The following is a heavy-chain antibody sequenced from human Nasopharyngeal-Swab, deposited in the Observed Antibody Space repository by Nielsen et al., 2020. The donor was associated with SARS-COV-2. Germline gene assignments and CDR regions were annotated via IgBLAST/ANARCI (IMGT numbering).Heavy chain of an antibody. CDR2: IYYSGNT. V-gene: IGHV4-61*01. CDR3: ARGKGPIPRGYYGSGTYRDYYGLDV. J-gene: IGHJ6*02. CDR1: GGSVSSGSYY. Sequence: SETLSLTCTVSGGSVSSGSYYWSWIRQPPGKGLEWIGYIYYSGNTNYNPSLKSRVTISVDTSKNQFSLRLSSVTAADTAVYFCARGKGPIPRGYYGSGTYRDYYGLDVWGQGTTVTVSS. D-gene: IGHD3-10*01.